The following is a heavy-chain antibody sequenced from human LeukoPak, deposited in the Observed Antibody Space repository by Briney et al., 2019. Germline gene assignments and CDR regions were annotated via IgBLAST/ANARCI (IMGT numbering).Heavy chain of an antibody. CDR1: GFTFGDYP. Sequence: GRSLRLSCTASGFTFGDYPMSWVRQAPGKGLEWVGFIRSKGNGGTTEYAASVKGRFTISRDDSNTIAYLQMNSLRIEDTAVYYCSRVMVPATIIDYWGQGTLVSVSS. V-gene: IGHV3-49*04. CDR2: IRSKGNGGTT. CDR3: SRVMVPATIIDY. D-gene: IGHD2-15*01. J-gene: IGHJ4*02.